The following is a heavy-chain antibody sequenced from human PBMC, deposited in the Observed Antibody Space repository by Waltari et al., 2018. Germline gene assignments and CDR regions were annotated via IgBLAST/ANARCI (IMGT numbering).Heavy chain of an antibody. CDR1: GVSLIGTNY. Sequence: QVHLPESGPGLVQPSGTLSLTCDVSGVSLIGTNYWSWVRQPPGKGLEWIGEIFHSGNTNYNSSLKSRVTISMDTSKNQFSLTLISVTAADTAVYYCVRNQWKVSLFDFWGQGAKVSVSS. J-gene: IGHJ4*02. CDR3: VRNQWKVSLFDF. V-gene: IGHV4-4*02. D-gene: IGHD1-1*01. CDR2: IFHSGNT.